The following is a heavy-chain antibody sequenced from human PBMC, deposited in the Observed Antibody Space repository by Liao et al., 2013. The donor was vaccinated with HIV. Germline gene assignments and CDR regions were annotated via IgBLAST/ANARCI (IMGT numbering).Heavy chain of an antibody. D-gene: IGHD6-13*01. CDR1: GGSISSSSYY. J-gene: IGHJ5*02. CDR2: IFYSGST. V-gene: IGHV4-39*07. CDR3: ARAGVXGRGTDDNWFDP. Sequence: QLQLQESGPGLVKPSETLSLTCTVSGGSISSSSYYWGWIRQPPGKGLEWIGSIFYSGSTYYNPSLKSRVTISLDTSKNQFSLKLSSVTAADTAIYYCARAGVXGRGTDDNWFDPWGQGTLVTVSS.